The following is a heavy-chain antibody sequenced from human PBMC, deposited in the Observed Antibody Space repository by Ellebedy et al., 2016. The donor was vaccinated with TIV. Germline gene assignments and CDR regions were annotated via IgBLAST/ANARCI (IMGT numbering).Heavy chain of an antibody. CDR3: AREVGSFDD. CDR1: GYTFSSYA. J-gene: IGHJ4*02. Sequence: ASVKVSXKASGYTFSSYAIHWVRQAPGQRLEWMGRINAANGNTRYSQNFQGRVTITRDTSASTVYMELSSLRSEDTAVFYCAREVGSFDDWGQGTLVTVSS. CDR2: INAANGNT. V-gene: IGHV1-3*01. D-gene: IGHD2-15*01.